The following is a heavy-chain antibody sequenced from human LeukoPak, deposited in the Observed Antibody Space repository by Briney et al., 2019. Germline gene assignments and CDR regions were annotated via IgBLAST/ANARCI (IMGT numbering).Heavy chain of an antibody. D-gene: IGHD3-22*01. J-gene: IGHJ1*01. CDR2: IYYSGST. V-gene: IGHV4-39*01. CDR1: GGSISSGSYY. Sequence: SETLSLTCTVSGGSISSGSYYWGWIRQPPGKGLEWIGSIYYSGSTYYNPSLKSRVTISVDTSKNQFSLKLSSVTAADTAVYYCARSAPASGSSGLFQHWGQGTLVTVSS. CDR3: ARSAPASGSSGLFQH.